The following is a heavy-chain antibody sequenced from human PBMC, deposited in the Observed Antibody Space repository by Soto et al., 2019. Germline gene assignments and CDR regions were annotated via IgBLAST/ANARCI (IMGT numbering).Heavy chain of an antibody. CDR3: AKEFQWELHAFDI. CDR2: MGNDGITT. CDR1: GFTFSAYG. J-gene: IGHJ3*02. Sequence: GGSLRRSCAASGFTFSAYGMHWGRQAPGKGLEWVAVMGNDGITTFYADSVKGRFTISRDNSKNTLFLQMNSLRADDTAVYYCAKEFQWELHAFDIWGQGTMVTVS. D-gene: IGHD1-26*01. V-gene: IGHV3-30*02.